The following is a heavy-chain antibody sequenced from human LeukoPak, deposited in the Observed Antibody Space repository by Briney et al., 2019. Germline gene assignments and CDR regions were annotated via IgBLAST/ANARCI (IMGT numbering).Heavy chain of an antibody. Sequence: ASVKVSCKASGGTFSSYAISWARQAPGQGLEWMGRIIPILGIANYAQKFQGRVTITADKSTSTAYMELSSLRSEDTAVYYCARALQFYYYGSGSQGLIDYWGQGTLVTVSS. V-gene: IGHV1-69*04. CDR1: GGTFSSYA. D-gene: IGHD3-10*01. J-gene: IGHJ4*02. CDR3: ARALQFYYYGSGSQGLIDY. CDR2: IIPILGIA.